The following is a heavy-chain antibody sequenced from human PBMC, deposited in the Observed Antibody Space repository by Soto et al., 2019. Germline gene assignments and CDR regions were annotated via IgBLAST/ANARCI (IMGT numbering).Heavy chain of an antibody. V-gene: IGHV4-31*11. D-gene: IGHD4-17*01. J-gene: IGHJ3*02. CDR3: GRGDYANAFDI. CDR2: IYYSGST. CDR1: GCSISSGGSY. Sequence: SDTRSLTCALCGCSISSGGSYWSWIRQHPGKGLEWIGYIYYSGSTYYNPSLKSRVTISVDTSKNQFSLKLSSVTAADTAVYYCGRGDYANAFDIWGQGTMVT.